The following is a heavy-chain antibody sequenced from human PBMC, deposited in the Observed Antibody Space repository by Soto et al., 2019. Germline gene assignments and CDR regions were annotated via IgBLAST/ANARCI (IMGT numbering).Heavy chain of an antibody. V-gene: IGHV3-30*18. D-gene: IGHD1-1*01. J-gene: IGHJ4*02. Sequence: GGSLRLSCAASGFTFSNYAMHWVRQAPGKGLEWVALTSYDGNNEYYTDSVKGRFTISRDNSKNTLFLQMNSPRPEDTAVYYCAKDKGVFNWATSYFDYWGQGAPVTVSS. CDR2: TSYDGNNE. CDR1: GFTFSNYA. CDR3: AKDKGVFNWATSYFDY.